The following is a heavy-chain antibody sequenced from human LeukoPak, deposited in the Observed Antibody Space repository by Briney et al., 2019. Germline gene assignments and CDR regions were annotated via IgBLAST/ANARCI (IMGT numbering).Heavy chain of an antibody. D-gene: IGHD5-12*01. CDR2: IYFSGRT. Sequence: SETLSLTCTVSGGPITSGDYYWSWIRQSPGKGLEWIGFIYFSGRTYYNPSLKSRLTISVDTSKNHFSLKVSSVSAADTAVYYCARTGGTDYNWLDPWGQGTLVNVSS. V-gene: IGHV4-30-4*01. J-gene: IGHJ5*02. CDR1: GGPITSGDYY. CDR3: ARTGGTDYNWLDP.